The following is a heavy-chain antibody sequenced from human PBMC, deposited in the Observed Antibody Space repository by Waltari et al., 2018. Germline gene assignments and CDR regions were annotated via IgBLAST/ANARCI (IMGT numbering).Heavy chain of an antibody. D-gene: IGHD5-18*01. V-gene: IGHV1-69*05. CDR1: GGTFSSYA. Sequence: QVQLVQSGAEVKKPGSSVKVSCKASGGTFSSYAISWVRQAPGQGLGWMGGIIPIFGTANYAQKFQGRVTITTDESTSTAYMELSSLRSEDTAVYYCARGVLGSGYSYGYLSDAFDIWGQGTMVTVSS. CDR2: IIPIFGTA. CDR3: ARGVLGSGYSYGYLSDAFDI. J-gene: IGHJ3*02.